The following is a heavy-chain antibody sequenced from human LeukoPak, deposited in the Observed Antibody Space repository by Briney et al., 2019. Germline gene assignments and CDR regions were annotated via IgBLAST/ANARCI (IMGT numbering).Heavy chain of an antibody. V-gene: IGHV3-21*01. Sequence: GGSLRLSCAASGFTFSSYSMNWVRQAPGKGLEWVSSISSSSSYIYYADSVKGRFTISRDNAKNSLYLQMNSLRAEDTAVYYCARWTIMGQYYFDYWGQGTLVTVSS. J-gene: IGHJ4*02. CDR2: ISSSSSYI. CDR3: ARWTIMGQYYFDY. CDR1: GFTFSSYS. D-gene: IGHD2-8*01.